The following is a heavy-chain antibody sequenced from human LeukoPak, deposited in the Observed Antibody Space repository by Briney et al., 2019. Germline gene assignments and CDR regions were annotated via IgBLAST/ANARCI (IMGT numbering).Heavy chain of an antibody. CDR3: ARGGFFEWLDYFDY. CDR1: GYTFTSYG. D-gene: IGHD3-3*01. CDR2: ISAYNGNT. V-gene: IGHV1-18*01. J-gene: IGHJ4*02. Sequence: GGSVKVFCKASGYTFTSYGISWVRQAPGQGLEWMGWISAYNGNTNYAQKLQGRVTMTTDTSTSTAYMELRSLRSDDTAVYYCARGGFFEWLDYFDYWGQGTLVTVSS.